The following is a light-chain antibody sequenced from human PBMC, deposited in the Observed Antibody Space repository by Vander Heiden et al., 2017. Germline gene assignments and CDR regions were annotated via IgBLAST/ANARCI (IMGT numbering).Light chain of an antibody. Sequence: DIVMTQSPDSLAVSLGERATINCKSSQSVLYISNNKNSLAWYPQKLGLPPKLRSYCASTRESGVPDRLSRSASGTDFTRSIISLQAEDMTVYYCQLDAGTPLSFDPETRVGIK. CDR1: QSVLYISNNKNS. V-gene: IGKV4-1*01. J-gene: IGKJ3*01. CDR3: QLDAGTPLS. CDR2: CAS.